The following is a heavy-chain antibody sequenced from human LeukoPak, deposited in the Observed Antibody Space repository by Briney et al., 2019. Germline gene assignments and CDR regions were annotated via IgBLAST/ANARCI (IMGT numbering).Heavy chain of an antibody. Sequence: SETLSLTCTVSGGSIRNYYWSWIRQPPGKGLEWIGYIYYSGNTNQNPSLKSRVTISVDTSKNQFSLKLSSVTAADTAVYYCARYYDSSGYLELDAFDIWGQGTMVTVSS. CDR3: ARYYDSSGYLELDAFDI. CDR1: GGSIRNYY. D-gene: IGHD3-22*01. J-gene: IGHJ3*02. V-gene: IGHV4-59*08. CDR2: IYYSGNT.